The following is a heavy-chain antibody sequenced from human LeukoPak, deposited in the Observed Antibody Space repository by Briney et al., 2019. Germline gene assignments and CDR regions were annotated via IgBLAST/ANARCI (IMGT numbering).Heavy chain of an antibody. CDR2: IGNTET. V-gene: IGHV3-23*01. Sequence: GGSLRLSCATSGFPFETNAMSWVRQAPGKSLEWVATIGNTETFYADSVTGRFTISRDNSKNTVNLQMNRLRVEDTAIYYCAKDWIQFNRVFDCFDSWGQGTLVTVSS. CDR3: AKDWIQFNRVFDCFDS. J-gene: IGHJ4*02. D-gene: IGHD5-18*01. CDR1: GFPFETNA.